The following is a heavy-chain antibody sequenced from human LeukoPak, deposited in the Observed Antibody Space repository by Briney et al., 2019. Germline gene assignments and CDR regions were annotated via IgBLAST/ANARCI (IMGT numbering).Heavy chain of an antibody. Sequence: ASVKVSCKASGYTITDYYMHWVRQAPGQGLEWMGWINPNSGDTNSAQKFQGRVTMTRDTSISTAYMELSSLTSDDTAVYYCARDGGFDYWGQGTLVTVSS. D-gene: IGHD3-16*01. CDR2: INPNSGDT. J-gene: IGHJ4*02. CDR1: GYTITDYY. CDR3: ARDGGFDY. V-gene: IGHV1-2*02.